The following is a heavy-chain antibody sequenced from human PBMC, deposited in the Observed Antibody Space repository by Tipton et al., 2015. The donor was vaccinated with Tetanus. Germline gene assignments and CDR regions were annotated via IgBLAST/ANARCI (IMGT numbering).Heavy chain of an antibody. CDR1: GFTFSNAW. CDR3: TTFGELLYYYGMDV. CDR2: IKSKTDGGTT. D-gene: IGHD3-10*01. V-gene: IGHV3-15*01. J-gene: IGHJ6*02. Sequence: SLRLSCAASGFTFSNAWMSWVRQAPGKGLEWVGRIKSKTDGGTTDYAAPVKGRFTISRDDSKNTLYLQMNSLKTEDTAVYYCTTFGELLYYYGMDVWGQGTTVTVSS.